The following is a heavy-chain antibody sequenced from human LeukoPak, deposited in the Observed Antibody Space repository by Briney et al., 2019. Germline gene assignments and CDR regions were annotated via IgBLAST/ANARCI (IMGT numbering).Heavy chain of an antibody. J-gene: IGHJ3*02. CDR2: ISSSSSTI. Sequence: GGSLRLSCAAYGFTFSSYSMNWVRQAPGKGLEWVSYISSSSSTIYYADSVNGRFTISRDNAKNSLYLQMNSLRAEDTAVYYCARGGQLVGLDAFDIWGQGTMVTVSS. D-gene: IGHD6-13*01. CDR1: GFTFSSYS. V-gene: IGHV3-48*01. CDR3: ARGGQLVGLDAFDI.